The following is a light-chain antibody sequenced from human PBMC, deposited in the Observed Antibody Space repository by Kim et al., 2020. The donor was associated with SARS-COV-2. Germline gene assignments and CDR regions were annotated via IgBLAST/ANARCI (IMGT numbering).Light chain of an antibody. CDR1: SSHVGAYNN. V-gene: IGLV2-8*01. CDR2: EVT. Sequence: GQSDTSSCTGTSSHVGAYNNVAWYQQRTGEAPQLRCYEVTKRPTGVPDRCSGYKSGNTASLAVSGHQAEDEADDNCSSSADSNNLLFGGGTKLTV. J-gene: IGLJ3*02. CDR3: SSSADSNNLL.